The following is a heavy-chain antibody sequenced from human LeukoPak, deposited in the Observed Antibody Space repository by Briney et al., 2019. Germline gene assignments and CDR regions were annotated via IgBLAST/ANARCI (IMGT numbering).Heavy chain of an antibody. CDR2: FDPEDGET. CDR1: GYTLTELS. J-gene: IGHJ4*02. V-gene: IGHV1-24*01. Sequence: ASVKVSCKVSGYTLTELSMHWVRQAPGKGREWVGGFDPEDGETIYAQKFQGRVTMTEDTSTDTAYMELSSLRSEDTAVYYCATDSGLVRGVMYWGQGTLVTVSS. D-gene: IGHD3-10*01. CDR3: ATDSGLVRGVMY.